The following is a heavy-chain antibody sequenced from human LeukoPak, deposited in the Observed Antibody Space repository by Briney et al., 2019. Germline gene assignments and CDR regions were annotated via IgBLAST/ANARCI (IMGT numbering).Heavy chain of an antibody. CDR3: AGAAAGNWFDP. V-gene: IGHV5-51*01. CDR2: IYPGDSDT. D-gene: IGHD6-13*01. CDR1: GSIFTSYW. Sequence: GASLKISCKGSGSIFTSYWIGWVRQLPGKGLEWMGIIYPGDSDTRYSPSFQGQVTISADKSISTAYLQWSSLKASDTAMYYCAGAAAGNWFDPWGQGTLVTVSS. J-gene: IGHJ5*02.